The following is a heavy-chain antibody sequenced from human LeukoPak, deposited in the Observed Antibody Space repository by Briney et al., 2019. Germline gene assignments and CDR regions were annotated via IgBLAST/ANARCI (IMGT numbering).Heavy chain of an antibody. J-gene: IGHJ4*02. D-gene: IGHD3-3*01. CDR1: GFTFSSYG. CDR2: ISSSSSTI. Sequence: GGSLRLSCAASGFTFSSYGMHWVRQAPGKGLEWVSYISSSSSTIYYADSVKGRFTISRDNAKNSLYLQMNSLRAEDTAVYYCARGTIFGVVGLFDYWGQGTLVTVSS. V-gene: IGHV3-48*01. CDR3: ARGTIFGVVGLFDY.